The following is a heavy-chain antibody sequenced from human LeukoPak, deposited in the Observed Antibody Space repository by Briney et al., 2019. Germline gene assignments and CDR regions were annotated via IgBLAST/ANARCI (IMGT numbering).Heavy chain of an antibody. V-gene: IGHV3-23*01. CDR3: APLETT. J-gene: IGHJ4*02. D-gene: IGHD4-17*01. CDR1: GFTFRSYA. Sequence: GGSLRLSCAASGFTFRSYAVSWVRQAPGKGLEWVSGISGSGANTLYADSVKGRFTISRDNSKKTLYPQMNSLTDGDTAVYYCAPLETTWGQGTLVTVSS. CDR2: ISGSGANT.